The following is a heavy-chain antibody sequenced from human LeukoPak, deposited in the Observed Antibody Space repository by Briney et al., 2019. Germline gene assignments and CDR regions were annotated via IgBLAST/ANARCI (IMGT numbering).Heavy chain of an antibody. D-gene: IGHD6-13*01. V-gene: IGHV1-8*01. J-gene: IGHJ4*02. CDR3: AVLQAVEQQGF. CDR1: GYTFTSYD. CDR2: MNPNSGNT. Sequence: ASVKVSCKASGYTFTSYDINWVRQATGQGLEWMGWMNPNSGNTGCAQKFQGRVTMTRNTSISTAYMELSSLRSEDTAVYYCAVLQAVEQQGFWGQGTLVTVSS.